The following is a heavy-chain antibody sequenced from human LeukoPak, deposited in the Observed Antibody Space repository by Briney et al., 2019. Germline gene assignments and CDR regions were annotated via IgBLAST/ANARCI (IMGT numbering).Heavy chain of an antibody. CDR1: GFTFSKYW. V-gene: IGHV3-7*01. J-gene: IGHJ4*02. CDR2: VKEDGSEK. Sequence: HPGGSLRLSCAASGFTFSKYWMSWVRQAPGKGLEWVANVKEDGSEKHYVDSVKGRFTISRDNAENSVFLQMNSLRADDTAVYYCADPGAGHWGQGTLVTVSS. D-gene: IGHD4-17*01. CDR3: ADPGAGH.